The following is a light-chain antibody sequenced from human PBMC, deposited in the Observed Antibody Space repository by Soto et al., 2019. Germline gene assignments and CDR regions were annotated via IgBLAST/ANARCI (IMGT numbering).Light chain of an antibody. CDR2: AAS. CDR3: QQYNSYWT. Sequence: DIQMTQSPSSVSASVGDRVTITCRASQGIRSWLAWYQQKPGKAPKLLIYAASSLQSGVPSRFSGSGSGTEFTLTISSLQPDDFATYYCQQYNSYWTFGQGTKVDIK. V-gene: IGKV1D-16*01. CDR1: QGIRSW. J-gene: IGKJ1*01.